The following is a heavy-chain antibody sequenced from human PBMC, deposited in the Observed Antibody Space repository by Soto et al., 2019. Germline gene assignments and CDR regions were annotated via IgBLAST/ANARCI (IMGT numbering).Heavy chain of an antibody. CDR2: IIPITATA. Sequence: QVQPVQSGAEVKKPGSSVKVSCKASGGTFGSYAISWVRQAPGQGLEWMGGIIPITATANYAQKFQGRVTITADDSTSTASMQLSRLRSEDTAVYYCARSQGSSTSLEIYYYYYYGMDVWGQGTTVTVSS. D-gene: IGHD2-2*01. CDR3: ARSQGSSTSLEIYYYYYYGMDV. J-gene: IGHJ6*02. V-gene: IGHV1-69*01. CDR1: GGTFGSYA.